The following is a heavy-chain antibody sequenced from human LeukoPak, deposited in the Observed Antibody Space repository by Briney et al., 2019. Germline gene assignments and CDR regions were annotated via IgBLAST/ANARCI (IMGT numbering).Heavy chain of an antibody. V-gene: IGHV5-51*01. CDR1: GYSFTSYW. Sequence: GESLKISCKGSGYSFTSYWIGWVRQMPGKGLEWMGIIYPGDSDTRYSPSFQGQVTISADKSISTAYLQWSSLKASDTAMYYCARHSEPLRYFDWLDLGYWGQGTLVTVSS. CDR2: IYPGDSDT. CDR3: ARHSEPLRYFDWLDLGY. D-gene: IGHD3-9*01. J-gene: IGHJ4*02.